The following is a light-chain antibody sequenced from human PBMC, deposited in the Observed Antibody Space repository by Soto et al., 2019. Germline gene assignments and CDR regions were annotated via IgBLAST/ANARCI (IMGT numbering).Light chain of an antibody. CDR2: GAS. Sequence: EILITQSPATLSVSPGERATLSCRASQSVSSNLAWYQQTPGQAPRILIYGASTRDTGIPARFSGSGSGTEFTLTISRLQSEDFAVYYCQQYNNWPLTFGQGTKVDIK. CDR1: QSVSSN. CDR3: QQYNNWPLT. J-gene: IGKJ1*01. V-gene: IGKV3-15*01.